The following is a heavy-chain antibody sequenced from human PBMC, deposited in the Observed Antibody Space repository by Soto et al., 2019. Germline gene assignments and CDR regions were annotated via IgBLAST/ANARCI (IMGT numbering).Heavy chain of an antibody. D-gene: IGHD3-22*01. J-gene: IGHJ4*02. Sequence: ASVKVSCKASGYTFTSYGISWVRQAPGQGLEWMGWISAYNGNTNYAQKLQGRVTMTTDTSTSTAYMELRSLRSDDTAVYYCARDRDDSSGYYTLHFYYWGQGTLVTVSS. CDR2: ISAYNGNT. V-gene: IGHV1-18*01. CDR1: GYTFTSYG. CDR3: ARDRDDSSGYYTLHFYY.